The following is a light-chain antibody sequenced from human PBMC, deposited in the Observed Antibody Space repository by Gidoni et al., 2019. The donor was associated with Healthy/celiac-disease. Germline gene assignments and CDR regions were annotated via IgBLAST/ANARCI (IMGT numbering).Light chain of an antibody. J-gene: IGKJ2*01. V-gene: IGKV3D-7*01. Sequence: ETVMTQSPATLSLSPGERATLSCRASQSVSSSYLSWYQQKPGQAPRLLIYGASTRATGIPARFSGSGSGTDFTLTISSLQPEDFAVYYCQQDYNLPYTFGQGTKLEIK. CDR1: QSVSSSY. CDR2: GAS. CDR3: QQDYNLPYT.